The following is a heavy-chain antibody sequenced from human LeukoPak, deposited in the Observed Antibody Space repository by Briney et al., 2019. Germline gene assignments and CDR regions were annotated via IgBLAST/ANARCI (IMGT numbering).Heavy chain of an antibody. Sequence: GASVKVSCKASGYTFTSYGISWVRQAPGQELEWMGRISGYNGNTNYAQNLQGRVTMTTDTSTSTAYMELGSLRSDDTAVYYCARVDYGANSNVVDYWGQGTLVTVSS. CDR1: GYTFTSYG. D-gene: IGHD4-23*01. V-gene: IGHV1-18*01. J-gene: IGHJ4*02. CDR3: ARVDYGANSNVVDY. CDR2: ISGYNGNT.